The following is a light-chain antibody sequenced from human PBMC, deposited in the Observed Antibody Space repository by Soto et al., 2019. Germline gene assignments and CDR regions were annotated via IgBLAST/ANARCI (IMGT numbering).Light chain of an antibody. CDR3: QQYENYWT. CDR2: DAS. J-gene: IGKJ5*01. V-gene: IGKV1-5*01. CDR1: QSISAW. Sequence: DIQMTQSPSTLCAPAGDRVTITCRASQSISAWLAWYQQKPGKAPKLLIYDASNLESGVPSRFSGSGSGTEFTLTISNLQPDDFATYYCQQYENYWTFGQGTRLEIK.